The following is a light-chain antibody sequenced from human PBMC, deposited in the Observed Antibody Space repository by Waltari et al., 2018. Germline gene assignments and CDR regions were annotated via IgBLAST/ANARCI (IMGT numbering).Light chain of an antibody. J-gene: IGKJ4*01. CDR1: QSVSSY. CDR2: DAF. CDR3: QQRSNWPLI. Sequence: EIVMTQSPATLSLSPGERATLSCRASQSVSSYLAWYQQKPGQAPRLLIYDAFNRATGIPARFSGSGSGTDFTLTISSLEPEDFAVYYCQQRSNWPLIFGGGTKVEIK. V-gene: IGKV3-11*01.